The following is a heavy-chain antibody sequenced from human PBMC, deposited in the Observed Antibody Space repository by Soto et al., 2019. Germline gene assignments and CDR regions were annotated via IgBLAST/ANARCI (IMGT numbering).Heavy chain of an antibody. V-gene: IGHV1-18*04. D-gene: IGHD4-17*01. Sequence: QVQLVQSGAEVKKPGASVKVSCKASGYTFTSYGISWLRQAPGPRLEWMGWISADNCNPNYAQTLQGRVTMTTDTSTSTAYMELRSLRSDDTAVYYCGRDEWVTTLLGYWGEGTLVTVSS. CDR1: GYTFTSYG. CDR3: GRDEWVTTLLGY. J-gene: IGHJ4*02. CDR2: ISADNCNP.